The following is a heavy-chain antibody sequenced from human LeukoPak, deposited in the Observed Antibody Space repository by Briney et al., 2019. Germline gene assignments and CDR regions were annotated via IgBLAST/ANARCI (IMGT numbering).Heavy chain of an antibody. CDR3: ARVNYGSATKEDY. Sequence: PSETLSLTCAVSGGSISSSNWWSWVRQPPGKGLEWIGYIYYSGSAYYNPSLKSRVTISVDTSENQFSLKLSSVTAADTAVYYCARVNYGSATKEDYWGQGTLVTVSS. CDR1: GGSISSSNW. J-gene: IGHJ4*02. CDR2: IYYSGSA. D-gene: IGHD3-10*01. V-gene: IGHV4-4*02.